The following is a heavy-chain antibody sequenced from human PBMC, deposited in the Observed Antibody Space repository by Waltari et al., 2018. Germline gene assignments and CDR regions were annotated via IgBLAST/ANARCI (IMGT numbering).Heavy chain of an antibody. CDR2: ISFDGSNK. CDR1: GFSFSSYA. J-gene: IGHJ4*02. CDR3: ARGPGGYSGYFDY. V-gene: IGHV3-30-3*01. Sequence: QVQLVESGGGVVQPGRSLRLSCAASGFSFSSYAMYWVRQAPGKGLEWVSLISFDGSNKNNADSVNGRFTISRDNSKNTVYLQMNSLRPEDTAIYYCARGPGGYSGYFDYWGQGILVTVSS. D-gene: IGHD5-12*01.